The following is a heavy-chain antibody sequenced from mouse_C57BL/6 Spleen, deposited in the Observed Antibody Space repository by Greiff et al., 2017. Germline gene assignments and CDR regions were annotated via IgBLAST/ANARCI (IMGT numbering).Heavy chain of an antibody. D-gene: IGHD2-3*01. CDR3: ARENMSCSMDY. J-gene: IGHJ4*01. Sequence: QVQLQQSGAELARPGASVKMSCKASGYPFTSYTMHWVKPRPGQGLEWIGYINPSSGYTTYNQKFKDKATLTADKSSSTAYMQLSSLTSEDSAVYYCARENMSCSMDYWGQGTSVTVSS. CDR1: GYPFTSYT. V-gene: IGHV1-4*01. CDR2: INPSSGYT.